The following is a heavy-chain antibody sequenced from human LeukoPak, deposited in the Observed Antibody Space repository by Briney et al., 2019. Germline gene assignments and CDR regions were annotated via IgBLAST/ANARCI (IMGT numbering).Heavy chain of an antibody. D-gene: IGHD3-22*01. CDR2: ISAYNGNT. CDR3: VRDRKGTMIVHF. J-gene: IGHJ4*02. CDR1: GYTFTSYG. V-gene: IGHV1-18*01. Sequence: GASVKVSCKASGYTFTSYGISWVRQAPGQGLEWMGWISAYNGNTRYAQKLQDRVTMTTDTSTSTAYMELRSLRSDDTAVYYCVRDRKGTMIVHFWGQGTLVTVSS.